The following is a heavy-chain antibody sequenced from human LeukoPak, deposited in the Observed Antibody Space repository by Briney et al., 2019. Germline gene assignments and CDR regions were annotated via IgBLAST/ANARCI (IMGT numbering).Heavy chain of an antibody. CDR3: ARDRERYFDWTYYYYYMDV. D-gene: IGHD3-9*01. J-gene: IGHJ6*03. Sequence: ASVKVSCKASGGTFSSYAISWVRQAPGQGLEWMGGIIPIFGTANYAQKFQGRVTITADKSTSTAYMELSSLRSDDTAVYYCARDRERYFDWTYYYYYMDVWGKGTTVTISS. CDR2: IIPIFGTA. CDR1: GGTFSSYA. V-gene: IGHV1-69*06.